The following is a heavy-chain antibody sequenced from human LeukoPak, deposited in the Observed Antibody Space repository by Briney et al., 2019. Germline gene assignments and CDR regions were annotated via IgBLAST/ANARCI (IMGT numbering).Heavy chain of an antibody. D-gene: IGHD1-26*01. CDR3: ARAGRELLPFDY. V-gene: IGHV4-38-2*02. CDR1: GYSISSGYY. Sequence: SETLSLTCTVSGYSISSGYYWGWIRQPPGKGLEWIGSIYHSGRTYYNPSLKSRVTISVDTPKNQFSLKLSSVTAADTAVYYCARAGRELLPFDYWGQGTLVTVSS. J-gene: IGHJ4*02. CDR2: IYHSGRT.